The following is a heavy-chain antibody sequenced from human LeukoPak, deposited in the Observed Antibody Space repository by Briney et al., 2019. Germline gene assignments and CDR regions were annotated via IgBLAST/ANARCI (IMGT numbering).Heavy chain of an antibody. Sequence: PGGSLRLSCAASGFTFSSYSMNWVRQAPGKRLEWVTTMSGSVGGGSTYYADSVKGRFSISRDNSKNTLYLQMNSLRTEDTAVYYCAKATLAQCAGATCYPFDHWGQGTLVTVSS. CDR1: GFTFSSYS. CDR3: AKATLAQCAGATCYPFDH. J-gene: IGHJ5*02. CDR2: MSGSVGGGST. V-gene: IGHV3-23*01. D-gene: IGHD2-21*01.